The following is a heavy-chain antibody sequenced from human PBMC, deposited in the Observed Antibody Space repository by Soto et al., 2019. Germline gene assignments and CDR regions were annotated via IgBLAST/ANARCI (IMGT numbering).Heavy chain of an antibody. D-gene: IGHD2-8*02. J-gene: IGHJ3*02. Sequence: EVQLVESGGGLVQPGRSLRLSCAASGFTFDDYAMHWVRQAPGKGLEWVSGISWNSGSIGYADSVKGRFTISRDNAKNSLYLKMNSLRAEDTALYYCAKGYGTDREDAFDIWGQGTMVTVSS. CDR1: GFTFDDYA. CDR2: ISWNSGSI. CDR3: AKGYGTDREDAFDI. V-gene: IGHV3-9*01.